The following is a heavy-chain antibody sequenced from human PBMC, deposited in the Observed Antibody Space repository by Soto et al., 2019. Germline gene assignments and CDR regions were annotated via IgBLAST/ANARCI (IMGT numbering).Heavy chain of an antibody. CDR1: GFTFSSYA. D-gene: IGHD6-13*01. CDR2: ISGSGGST. Sequence: EVQLLESGGGLVQPGGSLRLSCAASGFTFSSYAMSWVRQAPGKGLEWVSAISGSGGSTYYADSVKGRFTISRDNSKNTLYLQMNSLRAEDTAVYYCAKYGGLLVHIYYYGMDVWGQGTTVTVSS. V-gene: IGHV3-23*01. J-gene: IGHJ6*02. CDR3: AKYGGLLVHIYYYGMDV.